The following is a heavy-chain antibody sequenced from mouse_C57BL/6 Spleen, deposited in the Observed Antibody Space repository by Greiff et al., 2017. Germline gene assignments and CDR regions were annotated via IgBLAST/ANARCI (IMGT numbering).Heavy chain of an antibody. V-gene: IGHV1-15*01. D-gene: IGHD2-4*01. Sequence: QVQLQQSGAELVRPGASVTLSCKASGYTFTDYEMHWVKQTPVHGLEWIGAIAPETGGTAYNQKFKGKAILTADKSSRTAYMELRSLTSEDSAVYYCTRSNDYDEDYYAMDYWGQGTSVTVSS. J-gene: IGHJ4*01. CDR3: TRSNDYDEDYYAMDY. CDR2: IAPETGGT. CDR1: GYTFTDYE.